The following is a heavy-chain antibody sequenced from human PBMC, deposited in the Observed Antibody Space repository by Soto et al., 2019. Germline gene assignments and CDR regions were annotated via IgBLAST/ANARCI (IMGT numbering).Heavy chain of an antibody. Sequence: GGSLRLSCAASGFTFSSYSMNWVRQAPGKGLEWVSSISSSSYIYYADSVKGRFTISRDNAKNSLYLQMNSLRAEDTAVYYCARGRVDTAMVQYYYYGMDVWGQGTTVTVSS. D-gene: IGHD5-18*01. V-gene: IGHV3-21*01. CDR2: ISSSSYI. J-gene: IGHJ6*02. CDR3: ARGRVDTAMVQYYYYGMDV. CDR1: GFTFSSYS.